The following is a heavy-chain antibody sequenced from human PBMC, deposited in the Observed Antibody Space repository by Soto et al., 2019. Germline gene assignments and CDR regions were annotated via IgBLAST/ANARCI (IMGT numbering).Heavy chain of an antibody. D-gene: IGHD6-6*01. CDR1: GGSISSGGYS. V-gene: IGHV4-30-2*01. J-gene: IGHJ5*02. CDR3: ASVPSP. Sequence: QLQLQESGSGLVKPSQTLSPTCAVSGGSISSGGYSWSWIRQPPGKGLEWIGYIYHSGSTYYNPSLETRGTITVDRFKNQLSLKLSSVTAAGTAVKFCASVPSPWGQGTLVTVSA. CDR2: IYHSGST.